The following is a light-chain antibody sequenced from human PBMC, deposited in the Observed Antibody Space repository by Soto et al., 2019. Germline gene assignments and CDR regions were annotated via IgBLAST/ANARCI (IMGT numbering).Light chain of an antibody. CDR2: SAS. Sequence: DIQMTQSPSFVSASVGDRVTITCRASQDISNRLAWYQQKPGKAPKLLIYSASSLLSGVPSRFSGSGSGTDFTLTISSLQPEDFAAYSCQQAYSLPRTFGGGTRWTSN. CDR1: QDISNR. J-gene: IGKJ4*01. V-gene: IGKV1-12*01. CDR3: QQAYSLPRT.